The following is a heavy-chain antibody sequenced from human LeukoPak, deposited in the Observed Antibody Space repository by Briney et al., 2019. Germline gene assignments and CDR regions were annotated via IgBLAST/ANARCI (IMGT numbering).Heavy chain of an antibody. Sequence: PGGSLRLSCTVSGFSLSSYAMSWVRRAPRKGLEWVSATSSSDAGKYYADSVRGRFTISRDNSRNTMYLQMNSLRAEDAAVYYCAKAPVTSCRGAFCYPFDSWGQGTVVTVSS. CDR1: GFSLSSYA. J-gene: IGHJ4*02. CDR2: TSSSDAGK. V-gene: IGHV3-23*01. D-gene: IGHD2-15*01. CDR3: AKAPVTSCRGAFCYPFDS.